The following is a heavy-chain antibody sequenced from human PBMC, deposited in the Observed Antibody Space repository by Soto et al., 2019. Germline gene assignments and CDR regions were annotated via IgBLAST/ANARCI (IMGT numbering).Heavy chain of an antibody. V-gene: IGHV3-23*01. Sequence: EVQLLESGGGLVQPGGSLRLSCAASGFSFSNYAMSWVRQAPGKGLERVSGISGSGGRTYYGDSVKGRFTISRDRSRNTLYLQMNSLRAEDTAVYYCAKDIGICGGDCYYFDYWGQGTLVTVSS. CDR1: GFSFSNYA. CDR2: ISGSGGRT. D-gene: IGHD2-21*02. CDR3: AKDIGICGGDCYYFDY. J-gene: IGHJ4*02.